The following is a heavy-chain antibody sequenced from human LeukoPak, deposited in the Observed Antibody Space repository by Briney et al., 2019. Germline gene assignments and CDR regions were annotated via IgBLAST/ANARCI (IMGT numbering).Heavy chain of an antibody. CDR1: GFTFSSYS. V-gene: IGHV3-21*01. J-gene: IGHJ4*02. CDR2: ISSSSSYI. CDR3: AREVADFWSGYGY. D-gene: IGHD3-3*01. Sequence: GGSLRLSCAASGFTFSSYSMNWVRQAPGKGLEWVSSISSSSSYIYYADSVKGRFTISRDNAKNSLYLQMNSPRAEDTAVYYCAREVADFWSGYGYWGQGTLVTVSS.